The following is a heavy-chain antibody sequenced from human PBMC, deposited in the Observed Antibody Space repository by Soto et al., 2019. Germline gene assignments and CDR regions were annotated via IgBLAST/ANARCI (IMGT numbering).Heavy chain of an antibody. V-gene: IGHV1-18*04. J-gene: IGHJ6*02. CDR3: ARGTGTTYYGMDV. CDR1: GYTFTGYY. Sequence: ASVKVSCKASGYTFTGYYMHWVRQAPGQGLEWMGWISAYNGNTNYAQKLQGRVTMTTDTSTSTAYMELRSLRSDDTAVYYCARGTGTTYYGMDVWGQGTTVTVSS. CDR2: ISAYNGNT. D-gene: IGHD1-1*01.